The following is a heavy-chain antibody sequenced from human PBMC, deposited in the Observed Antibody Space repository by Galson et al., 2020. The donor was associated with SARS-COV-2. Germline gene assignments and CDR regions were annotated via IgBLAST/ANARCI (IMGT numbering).Heavy chain of an antibody. Sequence: GGSLRLSCTASGFTIDEHAMHWVRQVPGKGLEWVSGVSWNSGSIAYVDSVKGRFTISRDNAENYLYLQMNNLRGEDTALYYCVKDIRYYSGTLYSHAFAVWGQGTMVPVSS. CDR1: GFTIDEHA. V-gene: IGHV3-9*01. D-gene: IGHD1-26*01. J-gene: IGHJ3*01. CDR2: VSWNSGSI. CDR3: VKDIRYYSGTLYSHAFAV.